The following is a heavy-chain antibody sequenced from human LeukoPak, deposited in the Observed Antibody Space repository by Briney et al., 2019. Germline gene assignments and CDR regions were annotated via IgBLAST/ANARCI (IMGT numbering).Heavy chain of an antibody. J-gene: IGHJ4*02. CDR3: ARAGRIPVTGTIGGFDY. CDR1: GGSIRSFY. V-gene: IGHV4-59*01. Sequence: SETLSLTCTVSGGSIRSFYWSWIRQPPGKGLEWIGYISGSGSTSYNPSLKSRVTISVDASKNQFSLKLSSVTAADAAVYYCARAGRIPVTGTIGGFDYWGQGTLVTVSS. CDR2: ISGSGST. D-gene: IGHD6-19*01.